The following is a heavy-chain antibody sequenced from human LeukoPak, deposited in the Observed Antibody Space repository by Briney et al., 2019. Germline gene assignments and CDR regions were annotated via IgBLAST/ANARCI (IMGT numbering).Heavy chain of an antibody. J-gene: IGHJ6*03. V-gene: IGHV3-33*08. D-gene: IGHD2-2*01. Sequence: GGSLRLSCAASGFTFSSYGMAWVRQAPGKGLEWVAVIWCDGSNKYYADSVKGRYTISRDNAKNTLYLQMNSLRAEDTAVYYWARDGEYCSSTSCYRHYYYYMDVWGKGTTVTVSS. CDR2: IWCDGSNK. CDR3: ARDGEYCSSTSCYRHYYYYMDV. CDR1: GFTFSSYG.